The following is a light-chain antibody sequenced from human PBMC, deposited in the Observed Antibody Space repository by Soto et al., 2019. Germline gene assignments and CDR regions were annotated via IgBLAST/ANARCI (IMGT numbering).Light chain of an antibody. CDR2: KAS. CDR1: QSISSW. V-gene: IGKV1-5*03. Sequence: DIQMTQSPSTLSASVGDRVTITCRASQSISSWLAWYQQKPGKAPNLLIYKASSLESGGPSRFSGSGSGTEFTLTISRMQPDDFATYYCQQYNSYPLTFGGGTKVEIK. J-gene: IGKJ4*01. CDR3: QQYNSYPLT.